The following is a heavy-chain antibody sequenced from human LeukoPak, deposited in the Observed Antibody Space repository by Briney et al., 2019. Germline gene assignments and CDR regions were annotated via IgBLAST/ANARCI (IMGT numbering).Heavy chain of an antibody. CDR1: GYSFTSYW. V-gene: IGHV5-51*01. J-gene: IGHJ3*02. D-gene: IGHD2-2*01. CDR2: IYPGGSDT. Sequence: GESLKISCKGSGYSFTSYWIGWVRQMPGKGLEWMGIIYPGGSDTRYSPSFQGQVTISADKSISTAYLQCSSLKASDTAMYYCARRSFCSSIACYAGVAAFDIWGQGTMVTVSS. CDR3: ARRSFCSSIACYAGVAAFDI.